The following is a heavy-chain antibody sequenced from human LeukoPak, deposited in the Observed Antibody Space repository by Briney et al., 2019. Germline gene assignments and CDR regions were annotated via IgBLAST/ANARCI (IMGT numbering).Heavy chain of an antibody. CDR2: LFHTRGA. D-gene: IGHD4-17*01. V-gene: IGHV4-59*01. Sequence: SETLSLTCTVSGGSISGYYWSWSRQPPGKGVEWIGNLFHTRGAWYKSSLKSRVTTSVDTSKNEFSLRLSSVTAADTAVYYCARASTVTPEFDYWGQGTLVTVSS. CDR3: ARASTVTPEFDY. CDR1: GGSISGYY. J-gene: IGHJ4*02.